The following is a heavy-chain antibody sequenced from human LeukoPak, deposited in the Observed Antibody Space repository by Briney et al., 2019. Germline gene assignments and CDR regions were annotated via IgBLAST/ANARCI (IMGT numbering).Heavy chain of an antibody. J-gene: IGHJ3*02. CDR3: AKVRRDAFDI. Sequence: GGSLRLSCAASGFTFSNYDMHWVRQAPGKGLEWVVVISYDGSNKYYADSVKGRFAISRDNSKNTVYLQMNSLRAEDTAVCYCAKVRRDAFDIWGQGTMVTVSS. CDR1: GFTFSNYD. CDR2: ISYDGSNK. V-gene: IGHV3-30*18.